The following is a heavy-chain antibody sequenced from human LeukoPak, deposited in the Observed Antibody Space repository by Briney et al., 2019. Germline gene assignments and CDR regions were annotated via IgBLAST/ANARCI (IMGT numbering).Heavy chain of an antibody. Sequence: GGSLRLSCAASGFTFSSYAMSWVRQAPGKGLEWVSAISGSGGSTYYADSVKGRLTISRDNSKNTLYLQMNSLRAEDTAVYYCAKEGLYYDFWSGTNWGQGTLVTVSS. D-gene: IGHD3-3*01. CDR1: GFTFSSYA. J-gene: IGHJ4*02. CDR3: AKEGLYYDFWSGTN. V-gene: IGHV3-23*01. CDR2: ISGSGGST.